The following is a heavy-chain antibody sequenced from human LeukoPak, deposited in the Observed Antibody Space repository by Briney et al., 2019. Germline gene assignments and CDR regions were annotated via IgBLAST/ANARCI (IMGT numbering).Heavy chain of an antibody. CDR1: GYTFTGYY. D-gene: IGHD3-22*01. CDR2: INPNSGGT. V-gene: IGHV1-2*02. CDR3: ARGPNGYYDSSGYYYSNYYYYYMDV. Sequence: ASVKVSCKASGYTFTGYYMHWVRQAPGQGLEWMGWINPNSGGTNYAQKFQGRVTMTRDTSISTAYMVLSRLRSDDTAVYYCARGPNGYYDSSGYYYSNYYYYYMDVWGKGTTVTVSS. J-gene: IGHJ6*03.